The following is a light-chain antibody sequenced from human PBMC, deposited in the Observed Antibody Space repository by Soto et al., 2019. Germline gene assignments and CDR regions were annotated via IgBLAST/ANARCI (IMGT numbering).Light chain of an antibody. Sequence: EIVLTQSPCTLSLSPGERATLSCRASQSVSNNYLAWYQQKPGQAPRLLIYGASNRATGIPDRFTGSGSGTDFTLISSSLEPEDFAVYCCQQHGSSTWTFGQGTKV. CDR3: QQHGSSTWT. V-gene: IGKV3-20*01. J-gene: IGKJ1*01. CDR2: GAS. CDR1: QSVSNNY.